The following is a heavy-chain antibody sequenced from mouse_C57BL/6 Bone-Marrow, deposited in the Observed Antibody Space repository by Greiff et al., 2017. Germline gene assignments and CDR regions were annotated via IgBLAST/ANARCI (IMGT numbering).Heavy chain of an antibody. CDR2: IYPRSGNT. Sequence: QVPLQQSGAELARPGASVKLSCKASGYTFTSYGISWVKQSTGQGLEWIGEIYPRSGNTYYNEKFKGKATLPADKSSSTSYMELRSLPSEDYAVYFCARGGAYYSNYGFGYWGQGTLVPGSA. CDR3: ARGGAYYSNYGFGY. D-gene: IGHD2-5*01. V-gene: IGHV1-81*01. CDR1: GYTFTSYG. J-gene: IGHJ3*01.